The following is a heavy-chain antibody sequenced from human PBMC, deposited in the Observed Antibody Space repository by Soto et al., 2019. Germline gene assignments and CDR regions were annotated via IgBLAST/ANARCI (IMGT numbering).Heavy chain of an antibody. V-gene: IGHV3-48*02. CDR1: GFTFSSYT. J-gene: IGHJ4*02. CDR3: ARDHYASGSFDPFDY. Sequence: LRLSCTASGFTFSSYTMNWVRQAPGKGLEWISYISSSSSTIYYADSVKGRFTISRDNPKNSLYLQMNSLRDEDTAVYFCARDHYASGSFDPFDYWGQGTLVTVSS. D-gene: IGHD3-10*01. CDR2: ISSSSSTI.